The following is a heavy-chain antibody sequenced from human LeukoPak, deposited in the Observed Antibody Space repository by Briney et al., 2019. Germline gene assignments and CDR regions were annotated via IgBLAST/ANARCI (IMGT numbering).Heavy chain of an antibody. J-gene: IGHJ5*02. CDR3: AKEDWFDP. Sequence: PGGSLRLSCATSGFTFSSHRMQWVPQARGKGLEWVAYIRYDRSNKYYADYVKSRFTISRDNSKNTLYLQMNSLRAEDTAVYYCAKEDWFDPWGQGTLVTVSS. CDR2: IRYDRSNK. CDR1: GFTFSSHR. V-gene: IGHV3-30*02.